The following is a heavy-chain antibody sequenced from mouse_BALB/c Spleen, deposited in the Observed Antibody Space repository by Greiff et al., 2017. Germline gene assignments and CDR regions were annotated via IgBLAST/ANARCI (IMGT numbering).Heavy chain of an antibody. D-gene: IGHD2-14*01. CDR2: INPSNGGT. J-gene: IGHJ2*01. V-gene: IGHV1S81*02. Sequence: VQLQQSGAELVKPGASVKLSCKASGYTFTSYYMYWVKQRPGQGLEWIGEINPSNGGTNFNEKFKSKATLTVDKSSSTAYMQLSSLTSEDSAVYYCAGGNDDRYEGDYFDYWGQGTTLTVSS. CDR3: AGGNDDRYEGDYFDY. CDR1: GYTFTSYY.